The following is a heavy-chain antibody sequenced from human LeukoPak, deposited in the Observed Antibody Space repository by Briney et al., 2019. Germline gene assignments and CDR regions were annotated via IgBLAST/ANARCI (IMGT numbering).Heavy chain of an antibody. CDR2: ISAYNGNT. CDR1: GYTFTSYG. J-gene: IGHJ5*02. CDR3: ARHIVVVTAMPWFDP. D-gene: IGHD2-21*02. Sequence: ASVKVSCKASGYTFTSYGISWVRQAPGQGLEWMGWISAYNGNTNYAQKLQGRVTMTTDTSTSTAYMELRSLRSDDTAVYYCARHIVVVTAMPWFDPWGQGTPVTVSS. V-gene: IGHV1-18*01.